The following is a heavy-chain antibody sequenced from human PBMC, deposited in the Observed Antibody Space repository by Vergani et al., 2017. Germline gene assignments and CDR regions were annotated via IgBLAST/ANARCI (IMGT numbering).Heavy chain of an antibody. CDR3: ARDLTFWSSTSLVRAFDI. Sequence: QVQLVQSGAEVKKPGSSVKVSCKASGGTFSSYAISWVRQAPGQGLEWMGGIIPIFGTANYAQKFQGRVTITADESTSTAYMELSSLRSEDTAVYYCARDLTFWSSTSLVRAFDIWGQGTMVTVSS. CDR2: IIPIFGTA. CDR1: GGTFSSYA. D-gene: IGHD2-2*01. J-gene: IGHJ3*02. V-gene: IGHV1-69*01.